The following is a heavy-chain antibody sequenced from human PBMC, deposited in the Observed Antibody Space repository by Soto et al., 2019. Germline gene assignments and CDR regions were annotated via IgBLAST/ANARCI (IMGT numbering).Heavy chain of an antibody. V-gene: IGHV3-23*01. D-gene: IGHD5-12*01. CDR2: ISGSGGST. CDR1: GFTFSSYA. J-gene: IGHJ4*02. Sequence: GGSLRLSCAASGFTFSSYAMSWVRQAPGKGLEWVSAISGSGGSTYYADSVKGRFTISRDNSKNTLYLQMNSLRAEDTAVYYCAKAYLLATITNTAFDYWGQGTLVTVSS. CDR3: AKAYLLATITNTAFDY.